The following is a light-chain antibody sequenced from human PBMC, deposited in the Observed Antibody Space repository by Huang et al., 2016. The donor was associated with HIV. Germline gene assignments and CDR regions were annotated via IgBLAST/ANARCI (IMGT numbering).Light chain of an antibody. CDR2: GAS. V-gene: IGKV3-15*01. CDR1: QSVSSN. Sequence: ELVMTQSPATLSVSPGERATLSCRASQSVSSNLAWYQQKPGQAPRLLIYGASTRATGIPDRFSGSGSGTEFTPTISSLQSEDFAVYYCHQYNNWPPWTFGQGTKVEIK. J-gene: IGKJ1*01. CDR3: HQYNNWPPWT.